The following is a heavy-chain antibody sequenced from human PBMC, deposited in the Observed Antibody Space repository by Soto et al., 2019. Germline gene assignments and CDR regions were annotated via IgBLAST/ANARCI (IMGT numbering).Heavy chain of an antibody. CDR3: ARLLSGYSGTYYYYMDV. Sequence: ASVKVSCKASGYTFTSYGISWVRQAPGQGLEWMGWISAYNGNTNYAQKLQGRVTMTTDTSTSTAYMELRSLRSDDTAVYYCARLLSGYSGTYYYYMDVWGKGTTVTVS. CDR1: GYTFTSYG. J-gene: IGHJ6*03. D-gene: IGHD5-12*01. CDR2: ISAYNGNT. V-gene: IGHV1-18*01.